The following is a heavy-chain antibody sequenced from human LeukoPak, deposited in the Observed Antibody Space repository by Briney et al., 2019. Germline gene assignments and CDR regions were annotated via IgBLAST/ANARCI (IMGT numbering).Heavy chain of an antibody. V-gene: IGHV3-23*01. CDR3: AIVSSSSVGFDY. J-gene: IGHJ4*02. CDR2: ISGSGGST. CDR1: GFTFSSYA. D-gene: IGHD6-6*01. Sequence: GGSLRLSCAASGFTFSSYAMSWVRQAPGKGLEWVSAISGSGGSTYYADSVKGRFTISRDNSKNTLYLQMNSLRAEDTAVYYCAIVSSSSVGFDYWGQGTLVTVSS.